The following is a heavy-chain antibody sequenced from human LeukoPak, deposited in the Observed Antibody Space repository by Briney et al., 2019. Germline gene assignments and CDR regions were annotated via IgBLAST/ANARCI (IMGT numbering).Heavy chain of an antibody. Sequence: SETLSLTCTVSGGSISSYYWSWIRQPPGKGLEWIGYIYYSGSTNYNPSLKSRVTISVDTSKNQFSLKLSSATAADTAVYYCASAIVVVPDYYYYGMDVWGQGTTVTVSS. CDR2: IYYSGST. J-gene: IGHJ6*02. CDR1: GGSISSYY. CDR3: ASAIVVVPDYYYYGMDV. V-gene: IGHV4-59*01. D-gene: IGHD2-2*01.